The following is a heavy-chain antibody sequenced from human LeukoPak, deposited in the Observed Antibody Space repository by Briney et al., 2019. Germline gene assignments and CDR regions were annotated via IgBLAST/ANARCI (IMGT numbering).Heavy chain of an antibody. J-gene: IGHJ4*02. CDR1: GFTFSDYY. V-gene: IGHV3-11*01. CDR2: ISSSGSTI. D-gene: IGHD5-12*01. Sequence: GGSLRLSCAASGFTFSDYYMSWIRQAPGKGLEWVSYISSSGSTIYYADSVKGRFTISRDNAKNSLYLQMNSLRAEDTAVYYRAGSLVATFSVYWGQGTLVTVSS. CDR3: AGSLVATFSVY.